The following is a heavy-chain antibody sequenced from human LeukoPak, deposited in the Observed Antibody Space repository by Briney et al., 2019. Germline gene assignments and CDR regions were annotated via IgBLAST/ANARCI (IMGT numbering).Heavy chain of an antibody. D-gene: IGHD3-16*01. J-gene: IGHJ2*01. V-gene: IGHV4-39*02. CDR1: GGSISSSSYY. CDR3: ARDVWGRDWYFDL. Sequence: SETLSLTCTVSGGSISSSSYYWGWIRQPPGKGLEWIGSIYYSGSTYYNPSLKSRVTISVDTSKNQFSLKLSSVTAADTAVYYCARDVWGRDWYFDLWGRGTLVTVSS. CDR2: IYYSGST.